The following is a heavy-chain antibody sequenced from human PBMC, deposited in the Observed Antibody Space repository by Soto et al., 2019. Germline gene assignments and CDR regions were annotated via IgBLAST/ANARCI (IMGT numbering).Heavy chain of an antibody. V-gene: IGHV3-53*01. CDR2: LYDVDGT. D-gene: IGHD1-1*01. J-gene: IGHJ3*01. Sequence: DVQLVESGGGLIQPGESLRLSCAAFGLTVSGKKYVSWVRQAPGKGLEWVSALYDVDGTYYADSVKGRFTTSRDSSKTTVYLQMNGLRPDDTAVYYCASWHELEHAYDVWGQGTTVTVSS. CDR3: ASWHELEHAYDV. CDR1: GLTVSGKKY.